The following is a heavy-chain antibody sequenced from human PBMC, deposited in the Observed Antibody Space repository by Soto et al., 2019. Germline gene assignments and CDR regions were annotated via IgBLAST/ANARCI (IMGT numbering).Heavy chain of an antibody. CDR1: GFTFTRCS. J-gene: IGHJ4*02. V-gene: IGHV3-21*01. Sequence: GGSLRLSCAASGFTFTRCSMNWVRQAPGKGLEWVSSISSTTNYIYYADSMKGRFTVSRDNAKNSVYLEMNSLSAEDTALYYCARESEDLTSNFDYWGQGTLVTVSS. CDR2: ISSTTNYI. CDR3: ARESEDLTSNFDY.